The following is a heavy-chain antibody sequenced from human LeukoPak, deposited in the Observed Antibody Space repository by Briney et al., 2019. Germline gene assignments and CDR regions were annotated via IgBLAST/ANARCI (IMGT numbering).Heavy chain of an antibody. V-gene: IGHV3-64*02. Sequence: PGGSLRLSCAASGLTFSSYALNWVRQAPGKGLEYVSAISPDGGTTYYADSVKGRFTISRDNSKNTLYLQMGSLRAEDMAVYYCARVLPGGSCYDYWGQGTLVTVSS. CDR1: GLTFSSYA. J-gene: IGHJ4*02. D-gene: IGHD2-15*01. CDR2: ISPDGGTT. CDR3: ARVLPGGSCYDY.